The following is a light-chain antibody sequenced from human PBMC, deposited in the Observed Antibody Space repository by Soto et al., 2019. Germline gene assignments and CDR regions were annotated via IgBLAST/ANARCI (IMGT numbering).Light chain of an antibody. CDR1: QSVSSSY. CDR2: GAS. V-gene: IGKV3-20*01. Sequence: EIVLTQSPGTLSLSPRERAALSCRASQSVSSSYLAWYQQKPGQAPRLLIYGASSRATGIPDRFSGSGSGTDFTLTISRLEPEDFAVYYCQQYGSSPRMYTFGQGTKLEIK. CDR3: QQYGSSPRMYT. J-gene: IGKJ2*01.